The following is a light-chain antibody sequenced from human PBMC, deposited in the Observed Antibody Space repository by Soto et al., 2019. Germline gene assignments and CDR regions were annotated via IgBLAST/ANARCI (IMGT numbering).Light chain of an antibody. CDR1: QSVSSY. CDR3: QHRSNWLT. J-gene: IGKJ4*01. V-gene: IGKV3-11*01. CDR2: DAS. Sequence: EIVWTQSPATLSLSPGERATLSCRASQSVSSYLAWYQHKPGQAPRLLIYDASNRATGIPARFSGSGSGTYFTLTISRLEPEDFAVYYCQHRSNWLTFGGGTKVEIK.